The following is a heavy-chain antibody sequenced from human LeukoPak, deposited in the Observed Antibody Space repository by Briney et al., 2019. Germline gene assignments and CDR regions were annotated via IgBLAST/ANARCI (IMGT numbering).Heavy chain of an antibody. CDR1: GDTVSSNIAA. D-gene: IGHD2-15*01. J-gene: IGHJ4*02. CDR3: ARDLCSGGSCYWRFDY. V-gene: IGHV6-1*01. CDR2: TYYRSKWNN. Sequence: QTLSLTCAISGDTVSSNIAAWNWIRQSPSKGLECPGRTYYRSKWNNDYAVSVKSRISINPDTSKNQFSLQLNSVTPEDTAVYYCARDLCSGGSCYWRFDYWGQGTLVTVPS.